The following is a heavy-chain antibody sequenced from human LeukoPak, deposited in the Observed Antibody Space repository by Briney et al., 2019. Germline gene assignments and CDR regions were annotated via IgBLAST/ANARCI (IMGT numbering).Heavy chain of an antibody. CDR2: IYPGDSDT. CDR1: GYSFTSYW. CDR3: ARQGDCSGGSRYSGAFDI. Sequence: KCGESLNISCKGSGYSFTSYWIGWVRQMPGKGLEWMGIIYPGDSDTRYSPSFQGQVTISADKSISTAYLQWSSLKASDTAMYYCARQGDCSGGSRYSGAFDIWGQGTMVTVSS. J-gene: IGHJ3*02. D-gene: IGHD2-15*01. V-gene: IGHV5-51*01.